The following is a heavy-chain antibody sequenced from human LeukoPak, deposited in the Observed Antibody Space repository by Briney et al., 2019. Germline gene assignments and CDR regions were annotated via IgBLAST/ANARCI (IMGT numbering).Heavy chain of an antibody. CDR1: GGSFSGYY. CDR2: INHSGST. V-gene: IGHV4-34*01. D-gene: IGHD3-22*01. J-gene: IGHJ3*02. CDR3: ARGPHYYDSSGYYQPYDAFDI. Sequence: PSETLSLTCAVYGGSFSGYYWSWIRQPPGKGLEWIGEINHSGSTNYNPSLKSRVTISVDTSKNQFSLKLSSVTAADTAVYYCARGPHYYDSSGYYQPYDAFDIWGQGTMVTVSS.